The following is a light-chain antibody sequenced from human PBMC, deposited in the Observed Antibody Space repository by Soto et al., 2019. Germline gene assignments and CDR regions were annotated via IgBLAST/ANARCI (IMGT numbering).Light chain of an antibody. CDR1: QSISSW. J-gene: IGKJ1*01. Sequence: DIQMTQSPSTLSASVGYRVTITCRASQSISSWLAWYQQKPGKAPKLLIYKASSLESGVPSRFSGSGSGTEFTLTISSLQPDDFATYYCQQSWTFGQGTKVEIK. CDR2: KAS. V-gene: IGKV1-5*03. CDR3: QQSWT.